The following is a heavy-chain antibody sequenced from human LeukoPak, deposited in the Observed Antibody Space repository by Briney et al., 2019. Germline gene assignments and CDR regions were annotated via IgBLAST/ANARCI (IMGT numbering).Heavy chain of an antibody. J-gene: IGHJ4*02. CDR1: GFTFSSYS. Sequence: GGSLRLSCAASGFTFSSYSMNWVRQAPGKGLEWVSSISSSSSYIYYADSVKGRFTISRDNAKNSLYLQMNSLRAEDTAVYYCARLSEAAAGTGLDYWGQGTLVTVSS. V-gene: IGHV3-21*01. D-gene: IGHD6-13*01. CDR3: ARLSEAAAGTGLDY. CDR2: ISSSSSYI.